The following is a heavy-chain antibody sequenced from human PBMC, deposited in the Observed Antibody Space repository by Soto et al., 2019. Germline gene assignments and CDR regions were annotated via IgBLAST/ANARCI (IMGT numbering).Heavy chain of an antibody. D-gene: IGHD3-3*01. J-gene: IGHJ6*02. Sequence: GGSLRLSCAASGFTFSSYGMHWVRQAPGKGLEWVAVIWYDGSNKYYADSVKGRFTISRDNSKNTLYLQMNSLRAEDTAVYYCARDYYDFWSGYSSLLHYYGMDVWGQGTTVTVSS. CDR1: GFTFSSYG. CDR2: IWYDGSNK. CDR3: ARDYYDFWSGYSSLLHYYGMDV. V-gene: IGHV3-33*01.